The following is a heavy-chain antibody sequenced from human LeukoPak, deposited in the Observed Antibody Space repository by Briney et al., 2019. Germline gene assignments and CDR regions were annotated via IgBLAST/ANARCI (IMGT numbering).Heavy chain of an antibody. CDR3: ARLYCSSTSCPYYFDY. V-gene: IGHV5-51*01. Sequence: GESLKISCKGSGYSFTSYWSGGVRQMPGKGLEWMGIICPAGSDARYSPSLKGKVTISAAKSIRTASLQWSSLKASDTAMYYCARLYCSSTSCPYYFDYWGQGTLVTVSS. J-gene: IGHJ4*02. CDR2: ICPAGSDA. CDR1: GYSFTSYW. D-gene: IGHD2-2*01.